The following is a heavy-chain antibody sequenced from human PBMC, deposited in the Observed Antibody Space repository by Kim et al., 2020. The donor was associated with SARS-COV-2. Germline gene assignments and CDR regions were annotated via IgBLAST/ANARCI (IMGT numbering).Heavy chain of an antibody. D-gene: IGHD1-7*01. V-gene: IGHV3-30*18. CDR3: AKVAAGELELSIDY. Sequence: GGSLRLSCAASGFTFSSYGMHWVRQAPGKGLEWVAVISYDGSNKYYADSVKGRFTISRDNSKNTLYLQMNSLRAEDTAVYYCAKVAAGELELSIDYWGQGTLVTVSS. CDR1: GFTFSSYG. CDR2: ISYDGSNK. J-gene: IGHJ4*02.